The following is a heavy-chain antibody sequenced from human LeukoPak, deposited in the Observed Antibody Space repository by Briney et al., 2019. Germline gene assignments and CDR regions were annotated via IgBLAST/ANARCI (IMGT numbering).Heavy chain of an antibody. J-gene: IGHJ6*02. V-gene: IGHV3-48*01. D-gene: IGHD5-12*01. CDR2: ISSSSSTI. CDR3: ARDLWVRGYYYGMDV. Sequence: TGGSLRLSCAASGFTFSSYSMNWVRQAPGKGLEWVSYISSSSSTIYYADSVKGQFTISRDNAKNSLYLQMNSLRAEDTAVYYCARDLWVRGYYYGMDVWGQGTTVTVSS. CDR1: GFTFSSYS.